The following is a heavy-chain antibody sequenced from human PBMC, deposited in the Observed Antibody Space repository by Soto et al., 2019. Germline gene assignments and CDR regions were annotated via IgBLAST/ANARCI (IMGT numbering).Heavy chain of an antibody. V-gene: IGHV3-23*01. CDR3: ANDTDDLADYVDGFDV. D-gene: IGHD4-17*01. CDR2: IIGSGGSS. Sequence: EVQLLESGGGLVQPGGSLRLSCAASGFTFSNYPMSWVRQAPGKGLEWVSSIIGSGGSSYYADSVKGRFTISRDNSKNTLDLQMNSLRAEDTAVYYCANDTDDLADYVDGFDVWGQGTMVTVSS. CDR1: GFTFSNYP. J-gene: IGHJ3*01.